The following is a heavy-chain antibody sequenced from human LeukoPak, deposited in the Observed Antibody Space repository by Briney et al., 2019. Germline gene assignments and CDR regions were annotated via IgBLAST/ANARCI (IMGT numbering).Heavy chain of an antibody. V-gene: IGHV3-74*01. J-gene: IGHJ5*02. CDR1: GFTFSSYW. D-gene: IGHD2-15*01. Sequence: GGSLRLSCAASGFTFSSYWMHWVRQAPGKGLVWVSRINSDGSSTSYADSVKGRFTISRDNAKNSLYLQMNSLRAEDTALYHCARSLRYCSGGSCYQKDPWFDPWGQGTLVTVSS. CDR3: ARSLRYCSGGSCYQKDPWFDP. CDR2: INSDGSST.